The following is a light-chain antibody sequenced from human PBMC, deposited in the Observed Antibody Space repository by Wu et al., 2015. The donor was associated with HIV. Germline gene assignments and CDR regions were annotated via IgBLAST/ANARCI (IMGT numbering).Light chain of an antibody. CDR2: GAS. Sequence: EIVMTQSPATLSVSPGERATLSCRASQSVYNSYLAWYQQKPGQAPRLLIFGASNRATGIPDRFRGSGSGTDFTLTISRLEPEDFAVYYCQQYGSSPQTFGQGTKLEIK. CDR1: QSVYNSY. CDR3: QQYGSSPQT. V-gene: IGKV3-20*01. J-gene: IGKJ2*01.